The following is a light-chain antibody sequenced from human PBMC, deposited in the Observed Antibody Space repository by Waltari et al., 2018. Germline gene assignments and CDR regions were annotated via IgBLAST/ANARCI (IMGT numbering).Light chain of an antibody. CDR3: QQSYSTPRT. CDR1: QSISNS. J-gene: IGKJ2*01. Sequence: DIQMTQSPSSLSTSVGVRVTITCRASQSISNSLNCYQQKPGKAPKLLIYAASTLQSGVPSRFSGSGSGTDFTLTISSLQPEDFVTYYCQQSYSTPRTFGQGTRLEIK. V-gene: IGKV1-39*01. CDR2: AAS.